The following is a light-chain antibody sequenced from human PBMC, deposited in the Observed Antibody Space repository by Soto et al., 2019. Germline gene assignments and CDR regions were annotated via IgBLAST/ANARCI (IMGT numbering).Light chain of an antibody. CDR3: QQYNSYWT. Sequence: DIQMTQSPSTLSASVGDRVTITCRASQSISSWLAWYQQKPGKAPKLLIYDASSLESGVPSRFSGSGSGTEFTLTIRSLQPDDFATYSCQQYNSYWTFGQGTKLDIK. J-gene: IGKJ1*01. CDR2: DAS. CDR1: QSISSW. V-gene: IGKV1-5*01.